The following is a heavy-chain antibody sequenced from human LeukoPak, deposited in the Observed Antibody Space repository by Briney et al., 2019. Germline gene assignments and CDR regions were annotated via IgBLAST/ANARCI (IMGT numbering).Heavy chain of an antibody. CDR2: ISNSSSTI. J-gene: IGHJ4*02. V-gene: IGHV3-48*01. CDR3: ARVPNTSPDY. CDR1: GLTLSSYN. Sequence: GGSLRLSCAASGLTLSSYNMNWVRQAPGKGLEWVSCISNSSSTIYYADSVKGRSTISRDNAKNSLYLQMNSLRAEDTAVYYCARVPNTSPDYWGQGTLVTVSS. D-gene: IGHD4/OR15-4a*01.